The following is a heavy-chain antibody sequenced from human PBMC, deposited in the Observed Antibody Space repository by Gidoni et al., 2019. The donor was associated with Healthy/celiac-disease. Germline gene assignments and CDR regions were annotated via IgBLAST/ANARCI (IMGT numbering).Heavy chain of an antibody. CDR3: ASRDCSGGSCYSPDFEY. J-gene: IGHJ4*02. Sequence: QVQLVQSGAEVKKPGASVKVSCKASGYTFTGYYMHWVRQAPGQGLEWMGWINPNSGGTNYAQKFQGRVTMTRDTSISTAYMELSRLRSDDTAVYYCASRDCSGGSCYSPDFEYWGQGTLVTVSS. D-gene: IGHD2-15*01. CDR1: GYTFTGYY. V-gene: IGHV1-2*02. CDR2: INPNSGGT.